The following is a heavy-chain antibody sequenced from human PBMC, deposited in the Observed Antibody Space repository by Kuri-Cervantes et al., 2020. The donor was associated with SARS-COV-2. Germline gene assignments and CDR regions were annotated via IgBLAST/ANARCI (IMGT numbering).Heavy chain of an antibody. CDR3: ATDGGLVIAATPEYLQH. D-gene: IGHD2-21*01. Sequence: GGSLRLSCAVSGVSVSGGTYYWSWIRQPAGKGLEWVGFIRSKHYGETVEYAASVKGRFIISRDDSKSIAYLQMDSLKSEDTAVYYCATDGGLVIAATPEYLQHWGQGTLVTVSS. CDR1: GVSVSGGTYY. J-gene: IGHJ1*01. CDR2: IRSKHYGETV. V-gene: IGHV3-49*03.